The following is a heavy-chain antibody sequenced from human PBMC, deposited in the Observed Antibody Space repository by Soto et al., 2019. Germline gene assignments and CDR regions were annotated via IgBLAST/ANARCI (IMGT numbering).Heavy chain of an antibody. D-gene: IGHD6-19*01. V-gene: IGHV6-1*01. CDR1: GDSVSSNSAA. J-gene: IGHJ3*02. CDR2: TYYRSKWYN. CDR3: ARYPQLIAVAGRVHDAFDI. Sequence: SQTLSLTCAISGDSVSSNSAAWNWIRQSPSRGLEWLGRTYYRSKWYNDYAVSVKSRITINPDTSKNQFSLQLNSVTPEDMAVYYCARYPQLIAVAGRVHDAFDIWGQGTMVTVSS.